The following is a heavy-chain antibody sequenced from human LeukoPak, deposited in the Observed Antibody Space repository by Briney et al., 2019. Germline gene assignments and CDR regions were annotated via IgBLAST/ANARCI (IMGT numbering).Heavy chain of an antibody. CDR1: GFTFRSHA. Sequence: GGSLRLSCVGSGFTFRSHAMSWVRQAPEKGLEFVSGIYENGGTTYYADSVKGRFSISRDNSKNTLYLQMDSLRGEDTAVYYCAKDFRIGYSAHFDYWGQGALATVSS. CDR2: IYENGGTT. J-gene: IGHJ4*02. CDR3: AKDFRIGYSAHFDY. D-gene: IGHD2-21*01. V-gene: IGHV3-23*01.